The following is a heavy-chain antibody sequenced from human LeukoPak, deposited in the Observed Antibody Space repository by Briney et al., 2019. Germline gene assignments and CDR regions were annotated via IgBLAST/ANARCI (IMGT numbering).Heavy chain of an antibody. CDR3: AHKRNWVFVY. V-gene: IGHV2-5*01. CDR1: GFSLSTNAVG. CDR2: IYWNGDQ. Sequence: SGPTLVKHTQTLTLTCTFSGFSLSTNAVGVGWIRQPPGKALEWLALIYWNGDQRYSPSLQSRLSITKDTSKNQVVLTTTNMDPVDTATYYCAHKRNWVFVYWGQGTLVTVSS. J-gene: IGHJ4*02. D-gene: IGHD7-27*01.